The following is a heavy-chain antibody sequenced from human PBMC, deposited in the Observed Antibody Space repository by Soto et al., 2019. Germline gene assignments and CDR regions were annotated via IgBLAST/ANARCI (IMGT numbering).Heavy chain of an antibody. CDR1: GFTFHTYG. J-gene: IGHJ5*01. CDR2: IGYDGSKI. V-gene: IGHV3-33*01. Sequence: QVQLVESGGGVVQPGTSLRLSCAAFGFTFHTYGFHWVRQAPEKGLEWVTFIGYDGSKIYYADSVKGRFIISRDNSKKTVHLQMNSLRYEDTAVYYCARDLSTNWSDSWGQGTLVTVSS. CDR3: ARDLSTNWSDS. D-gene: IGHD4-17*01.